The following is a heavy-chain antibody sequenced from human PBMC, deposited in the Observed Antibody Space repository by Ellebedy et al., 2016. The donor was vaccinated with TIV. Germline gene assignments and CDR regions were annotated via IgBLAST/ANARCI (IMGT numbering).Heavy chain of an antibody. CDR2: IIPILGIA. Sequence: AASVKVSCKASGGTFSSYAISWVRQAPGQGLEWMGRIIPILGIANYAQKFQGRVTITADKSTSTAYMELSSLRSEDTAVYYCARVGGGLTFDYWGQGTLVTVSS. D-gene: IGHD1-26*01. CDR1: GGTFSSYA. V-gene: IGHV1-69*04. J-gene: IGHJ4*02. CDR3: ARVGGGLTFDY.